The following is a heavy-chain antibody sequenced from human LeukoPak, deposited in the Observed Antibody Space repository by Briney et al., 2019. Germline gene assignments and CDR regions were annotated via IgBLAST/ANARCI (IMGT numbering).Heavy chain of an antibody. V-gene: IGHV1-18*04. CDR3: ARASSDYENAFDI. Sequence: ASVKVSCKASGYTFTGYYMHWVRQAPGQGLEWMGWISAYNGNTNYAQKLQGRVTMTTDTSTSTAYMELRSLRSDDTAVYYCARASSDYENAFDIWGQGTMVTVSS. D-gene: IGHD4-17*01. CDR2: ISAYNGNT. CDR1: GYTFTGYY. J-gene: IGHJ3*02.